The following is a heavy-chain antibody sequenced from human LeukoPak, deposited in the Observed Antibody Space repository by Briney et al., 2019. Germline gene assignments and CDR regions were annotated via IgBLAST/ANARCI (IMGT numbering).Heavy chain of an antibody. D-gene: IGHD3-9*01. CDR1: GGTFSSYA. J-gene: IGHJ5*02. CDR2: IIPIFGTA. Sequence: SVKVSCKASGGTFSSYAISWVRQAPGQGLEWMGGIIPIFGTANYAQKFQGRVTITADKFTSTAYMELSSLRSEDTAVYYCARLLRYFDWSTGGNWFDPWGQGTLVTVSS. CDR3: ARLLRYFDWSTGGNWFDP. V-gene: IGHV1-69*06.